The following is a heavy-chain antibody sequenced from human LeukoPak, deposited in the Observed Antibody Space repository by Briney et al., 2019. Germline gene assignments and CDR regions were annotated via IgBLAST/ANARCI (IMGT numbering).Heavy chain of an antibody. Sequence: PGGSLRLSCVASGFTFSISSMSWVRQAPGKGLEWISYISSGGSTKKYADSVKGRFTISRDNAKKSLYLQMNSLRVEDTAVYYCTSGTDFWGRGTLVAVSS. V-gene: IGHV3-48*04. J-gene: IGHJ4*02. D-gene: IGHD1-1*01. CDR1: GFTFSISS. CDR2: ISSGGSTK. CDR3: TSGTDF.